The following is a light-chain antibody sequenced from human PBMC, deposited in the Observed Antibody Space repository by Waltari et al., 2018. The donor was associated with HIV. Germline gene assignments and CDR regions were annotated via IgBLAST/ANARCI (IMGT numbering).Light chain of an antibody. CDR3: QLWDSSTVI. Sequence: SYDVTQSLPVSVAPGQTAKITCGGNYIGTPMVHWYQQKPGQAPVLVIYADRGRPSGVPDRFSGSSSGNTATLTISGVQSGDEADYYCQLWDSSTVIFGGGTKLTVL. J-gene: IGLJ2*01. CDR1: YIGTPM. CDR2: ADR. V-gene: IGLV3-9*01.